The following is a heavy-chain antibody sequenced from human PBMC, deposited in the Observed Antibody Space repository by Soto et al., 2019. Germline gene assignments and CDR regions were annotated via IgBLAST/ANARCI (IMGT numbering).Heavy chain of an antibody. CDR3: ARDQGWGSGSYAPYHGMDV. J-gene: IGHJ6*02. CDR1: GYTFTGYY. CDR2: INPNSGGT. V-gene: IGHV1-2*02. D-gene: IGHD1-26*01. Sequence: GASVKVSCKASGYTFTGYYMHWVRQAPGQGLEWMGWINPNSGGTNYAQKFQGRVAMTRDTSISTAYMELSRLRSDDTAVYYCARDQGWGSGSYAPYHGMDVWGQGTTVTVSS.